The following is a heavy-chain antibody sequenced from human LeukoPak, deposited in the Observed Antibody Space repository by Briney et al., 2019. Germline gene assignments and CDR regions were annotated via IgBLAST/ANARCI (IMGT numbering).Heavy chain of an antibody. V-gene: IGHV3-7*01. D-gene: IGHD3-3*01. J-gene: IGHJ5*01. CDR2: IKEDGSGK. CDR3: ARSRGGGITIFGAPRPAFDS. CDR1: GFSFSSYW. Sequence: GGSLRLSCAASGFSFSSYWMSWIRQAPGKGLEWVANIKEDGSGKNYVDSVKGRFTISRDNAKNSLYLQMNSLRAEDTAVYYCARSRGGGITIFGAPRPAFDSWGQGTLVTVSS.